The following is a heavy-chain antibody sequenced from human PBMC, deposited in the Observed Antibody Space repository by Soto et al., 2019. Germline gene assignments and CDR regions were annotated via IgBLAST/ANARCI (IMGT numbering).Heavy chain of an antibody. V-gene: IGHV3-33*01. J-gene: IGHJ4*02. CDR1: GFTFSSYG. D-gene: IGHD6-19*01. CDR3: AGVHRLVLGLSY. CDR2: IWYDGSNK. Sequence: QVQLVESGGGVVQPGRSLRLSCAASGFTFSSYGMHWVRQAPGKGLEWVAVIWYDGSNKYYADSVKGRFTISRDNSKNTLYLQMNSLRGEDTAVYYCAGVHRLVLGLSYWGQGTLVTVSS.